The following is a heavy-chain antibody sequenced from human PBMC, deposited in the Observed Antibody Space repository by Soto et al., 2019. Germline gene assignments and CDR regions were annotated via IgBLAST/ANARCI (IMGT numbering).Heavy chain of an antibody. CDR1: GYTFTSYD. Sequence: ASVKVSCKASGYTFTSYDINWVRQATGQGLEWMGWMNPNSGNTGYAQKFQGRVTMTRNTSISTAYMELSSLRSEDTAVYYCARGSCSSTSCYGEGYYYYYGMDVWGKGPTVTVSS. D-gene: IGHD2-2*01. J-gene: IGHJ6*04. CDR3: ARGSCSSTSCYGEGYYYYYGMDV. V-gene: IGHV1-8*01. CDR2: MNPNSGNT.